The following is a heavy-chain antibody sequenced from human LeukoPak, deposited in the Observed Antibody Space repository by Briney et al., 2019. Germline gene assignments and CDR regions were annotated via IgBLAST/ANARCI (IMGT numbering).Heavy chain of an antibody. CDR1: GFTFSSYW. CDR2: IKSDGST. Sequence: GGSLRLSCAASGFTFSSYWMHWVRQAPGKGLVWISRIKSDGSTNYADSVKGRFTISRDNAKNTLSLQMNSLRAEDTGVYYCARAPSEIGGYYPEYFRHWGQGTLVTVSS. CDR3: ARAPSEIGGYYPEYFRH. V-gene: IGHV3-74*01. J-gene: IGHJ1*01. D-gene: IGHD3-22*01.